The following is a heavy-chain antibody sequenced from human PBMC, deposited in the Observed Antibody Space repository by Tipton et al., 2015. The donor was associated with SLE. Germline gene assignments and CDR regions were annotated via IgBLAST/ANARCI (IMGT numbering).Heavy chain of an antibody. J-gene: IGHJ3*02. CDR1: GGSISSHY. CDR2: IYYSGST. Sequence: TLSLTCSVSGGSISSHYWSWFRQPPGKGLEWSGYIYYSGSTNYNPSLKSRVTISVDTSKNQFSLKLSSVTAADTAVYYCARVGSGWYTSAFDIWGQGTMVTVSS. V-gene: IGHV4-59*11. D-gene: IGHD6-19*01. CDR3: ARVGSGWYTSAFDI.